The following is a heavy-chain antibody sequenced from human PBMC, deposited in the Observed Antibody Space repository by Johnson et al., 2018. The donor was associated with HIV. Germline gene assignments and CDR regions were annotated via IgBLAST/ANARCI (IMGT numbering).Heavy chain of an antibody. CDR3: ARDRSPYSRGAVGGI. V-gene: IGHV3-30*19. J-gene: IGHJ3*02. D-gene: IGHD1-26*01. CDR1: GFPFSDYG. Sequence: QVQLVESGGGVVQPGGSLRLSCAASGFPFSDYGMHWVRQAPGKGLEWVSVISYDGSNKYYADSVKGRITVSRDNSNNTLSLQMDSLRPEDTAVYYCARDRSPYSRGAVGGIWGQGTMVTVSS. CDR2: ISYDGSNK.